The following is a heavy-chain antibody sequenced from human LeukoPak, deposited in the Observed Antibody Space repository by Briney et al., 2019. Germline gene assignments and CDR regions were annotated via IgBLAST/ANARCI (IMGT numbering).Heavy chain of an antibody. CDR2: IKQDGSEK. J-gene: IGHJ6*03. Sequence: GGSLRLSCAASGFTFSSYWMSWVRQAPGKGLEWVANIKQDGSEKYYVDPVKGRFTISRDNAKNSLYLQMNSLRAEGTAVYYCAKENYYDFWSGYYYYMDVWGKGTTVTVSS. CDR3: AKENYYDFWSGYYYYMDV. CDR1: GFTFSSYW. V-gene: IGHV3-7*03. D-gene: IGHD3-3*01.